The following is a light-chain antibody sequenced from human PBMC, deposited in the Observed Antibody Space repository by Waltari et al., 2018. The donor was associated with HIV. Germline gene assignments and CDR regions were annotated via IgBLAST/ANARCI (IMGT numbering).Light chain of an antibody. Sequence: SALTQPASVSGSPGQSITISCTGTSSDVGGYNYVSWYQQHPGKAPNPMIYDVSNRPSGVSNRFSGSKSGNTASLTISGLQAEDEADYYCSSYTSSSVVFGGGTKLTVL. V-gene: IGLV2-14*03. CDR2: DVS. CDR1: SSDVGGYNY. J-gene: IGLJ2*01. CDR3: SSYTSSSVV.